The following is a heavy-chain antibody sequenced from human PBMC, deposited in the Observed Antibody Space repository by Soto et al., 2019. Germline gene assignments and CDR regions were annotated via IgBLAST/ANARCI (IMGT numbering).Heavy chain of an antibody. J-gene: IGHJ6*03. D-gene: IGHD2-2*01. CDR3: ARDIVVVPAAGYYYYYMDV. CDR2: ISSSSSYI. V-gene: IGHV3-21*01. CDR1: GFTFSSYS. Sequence: GGSLRLSCAASGFTFSSYSMNWVRQAPGKGLEWVSSISSSSSYIYYADSVKGRFTISRDNAKNSLYLQMNSLRAEDTAVYYCARDIVVVPAAGYYYYYMDVWGKGTTVTVSS.